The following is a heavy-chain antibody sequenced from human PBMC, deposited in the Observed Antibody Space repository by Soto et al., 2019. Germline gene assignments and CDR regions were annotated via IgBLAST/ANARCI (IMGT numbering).Heavy chain of an antibody. J-gene: IGHJ4*02. Sequence: QVQLQESGPGLVKPSQTLSLTCTVSGGSISSGGYYWSWIRQHPGKGLEWIGYIYYSGSTYYNPSLKSRVTIAVDTSKNQCSLKLSSVTAADTAVYYGAREPVGATSTGLDYWGQGTLVTVSS. V-gene: IGHV4-31*03. D-gene: IGHD1-26*01. CDR3: AREPVGATSTGLDY. CDR1: GGSISSGGYY. CDR2: IYYSGST.